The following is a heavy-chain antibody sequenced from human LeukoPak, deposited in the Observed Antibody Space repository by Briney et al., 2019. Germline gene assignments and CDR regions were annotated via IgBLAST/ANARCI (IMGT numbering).Heavy chain of an antibody. Sequence: GGSVRLSWATAAFTFGFDEMGWVRQAAGEGLEWVSYIKSGGSSIYYADSVKGRFTISRDNAKNSLYLQMNSLRPEDTAIYYCARGGRCSGDNCYATLYDYWGQGTVVTVS. J-gene: IGHJ4*02. CDR2: IKSGGSSI. V-gene: IGHV3-48*03. D-gene: IGHD2-15*01. CDR1: AFTFGFDE. CDR3: ARGGRCSGDNCYATLYDY.